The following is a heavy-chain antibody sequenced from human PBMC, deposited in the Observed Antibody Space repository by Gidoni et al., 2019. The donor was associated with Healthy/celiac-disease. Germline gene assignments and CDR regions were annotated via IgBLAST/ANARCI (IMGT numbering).Heavy chain of an antibody. Sequence: EVQLVQSGAEVKKPGESLKISCKGSGYSFTSYWIGWVRQMPGKGLEWMGIIYPGDSDTRYSPSFQGQVTISADKSISTAYLQWSSLKASDTAMYYCARHLIAARRTDYYYYMDVWGKGTTVTVSS. CDR3: ARHLIAARRTDYYYYMDV. J-gene: IGHJ6*03. CDR1: GYSFTSYW. D-gene: IGHD6-6*01. V-gene: IGHV5-51*01. CDR2: IYPGDSDT.